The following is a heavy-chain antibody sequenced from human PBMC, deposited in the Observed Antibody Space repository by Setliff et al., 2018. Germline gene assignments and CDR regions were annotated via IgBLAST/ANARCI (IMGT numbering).Heavy chain of an antibody. Sequence: PSETLSLTCTVSGGSISSGTYYWTWIRQPAGQGLEWIGRIYTSGSTNYNPSLKSRVTISVDTSKNQFSLKLSSVTAAETAVYYCARGKSVTASNWFDPWGQGTLVTVSS. J-gene: IGHJ5*02. V-gene: IGHV4-61*02. CDR1: GGSISSGTYY. CDR3: ARGKSVTASNWFDP. CDR2: IYTSGST. D-gene: IGHD5-18*01.